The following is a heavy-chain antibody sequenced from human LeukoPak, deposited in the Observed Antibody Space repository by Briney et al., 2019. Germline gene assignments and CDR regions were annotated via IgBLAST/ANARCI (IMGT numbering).Heavy chain of an antibody. CDR2: ISYSGST. V-gene: IGHV4-59*01. CDR3: ARKNDFEI. Sequence: SETLSLTCTVSGGSISNYYWTWIRQPPGKGLEWIGDISYSGSTKYNPSLKSRVTISVDMSKSQFSLRLTSVTAADTAVYYCARKNDFEIWGQGTLVTVSS. D-gene: IGHD2/OR15-2a*01. J-gene: IGHJ3*02. CDR1: GGSISNYY.